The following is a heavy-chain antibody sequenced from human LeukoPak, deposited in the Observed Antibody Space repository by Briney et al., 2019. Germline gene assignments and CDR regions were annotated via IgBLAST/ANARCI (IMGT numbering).Heavy chain of an antibody. CDR1: GASIRSGDYY. CDR3: ARDCSGGSCYGALDI. Sequence: PSETLSLTCTVSGASIRSGDYYWSWIRQPPGKGLEWIGYIYDSGSTYYNPSLKSRITISVDTSENRFSLKLSSVTATDTAVYYCARDCSGGSCYGALDIWGQGTMVTVSS. CDR2: IYDSGST. V-gene: IGHV4-30-4*01. D-gene: IGHD2-15*01. J-gene: IGHJ3*02.